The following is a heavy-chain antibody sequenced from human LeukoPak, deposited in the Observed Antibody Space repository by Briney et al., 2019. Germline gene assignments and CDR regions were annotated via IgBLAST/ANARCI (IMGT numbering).Heavy chain of an antibody. Sequence: SETPALTRPVTGGSFRPYYWSWIRQPPGKGLEWIGHFYYSGSTNYNPSLKSRVTISVDTSRNQFSLKLTSVTAADTAVYYCARGQGGNYYLNYFDYWGQGALVTVSS. J-gene: IGHJ4*02. CDR3: ARGQGGNYYLNYFDY. CDR1: GGSFRPYY. D-gene: IGHD1-26*01. V-gene: IGHV4-59*01. CDR2: FYYSGST.